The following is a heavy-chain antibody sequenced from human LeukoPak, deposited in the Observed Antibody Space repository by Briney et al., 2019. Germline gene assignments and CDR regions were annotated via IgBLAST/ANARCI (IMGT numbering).Heavy chain of an antibody. V-gene: IGHV4-4*02. D-gene: IGHD6-6*01. CDR3: ARHSEYSSSSLDY. CDR2: IYHTGST. J-gene: IGHJ4*02. Sequence: SGTLSLTCAVSGGSITSSNWWNWVRQPPGKGLEWIGEIYHTGSTNYNPSLKSRVTISVDKSKNQFSLKLSSVTAADTAVYYCARHSEYSSSSLDYWGQGTLVTVSS. CDR1: GGSITSSNW.